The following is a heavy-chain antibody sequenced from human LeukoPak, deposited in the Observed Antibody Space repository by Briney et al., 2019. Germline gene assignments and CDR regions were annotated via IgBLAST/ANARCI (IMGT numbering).Heavy chain of an antibody. D-gene: IGHD1-1*01. J-gene: IGHJ5*02. Sequence: GGSLRLSCAASGFTFSSYAMTWVRQAPGKGLEWVSAIGSSGGSTYYADSVKGRFTISRDNSKNTLYLQMNSLRAEDTAVYYCTKRTSTLDDPWGQGTLVTVSS. CDR3: TKRTSTLDDP. V-gene: IGHV3-23*01. CDR1: GFTFSSYA. CDR2: IGSSGGST.